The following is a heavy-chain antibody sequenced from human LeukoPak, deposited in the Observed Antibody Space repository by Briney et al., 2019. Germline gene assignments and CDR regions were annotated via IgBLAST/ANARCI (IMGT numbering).Heavy chain of an antibody. V-gene: IGHV3-11*06. CDR1: GFTFSDYY. J-gene: IGHJ4*02. CDR3: ARRSPSLDY. Sequence: GGSLRLSCAASGFTFSDYYMSWIRQAPGKGLEWVSDIRSSSSYTNYADSVEGRFTISRDNAKNSLYLQMNSLRVEDTAVYYCARRSPSLDYWGQGTLVTVSS. D-gene: IGHD6-6*01. CDR2: IRSSSSYT.